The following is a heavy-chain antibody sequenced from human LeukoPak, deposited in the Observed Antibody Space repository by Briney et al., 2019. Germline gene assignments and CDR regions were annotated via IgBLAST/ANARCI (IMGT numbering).Heavy chain of an antibody. J-gene: IGHJ4*02. D-gene: IGHD3-22*01. CDR3: ATENYYDSSYADY. V-gene: IGHV1-18*01. CDR1: GYTFTSYG. CDR2: ISAYNGNT. Sequence: ASVKVSCKASGYTFTSYGISWVRQAPGQGLEWMGWISAYNGNTNYAQKLQGRVTMTTDTSTSTAYMELSSLRSEDTAVYYCATENYYDSSYADYWGQGTLVTVSS.